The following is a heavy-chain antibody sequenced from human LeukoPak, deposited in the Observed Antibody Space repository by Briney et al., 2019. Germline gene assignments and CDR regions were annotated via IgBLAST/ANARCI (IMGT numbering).Heavy chain of an antibody. CDR3: AKPAKTDYADY. CDR2: ISGSGGTT. CDR1: GFTFSSYA. J-gene: IGHJ4*02. D-gene: IGHD1-14*01. V-gene: IGHV3-23*01. Sequence: GGSLRLSCAASGFTFSSYAMNWVRQAPGKGLEWVSAISGSGGTTYYADSVKGRFTISRDNSKNTLYLQMNSLRAADTALYYCAKPAKTDYADYWGQGTLVTVSS.